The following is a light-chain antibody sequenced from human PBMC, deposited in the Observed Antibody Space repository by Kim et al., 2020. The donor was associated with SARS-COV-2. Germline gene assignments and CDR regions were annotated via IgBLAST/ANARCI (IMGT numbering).Light chain of an antibody. J-gene: IGLJ2*01. CDR2: QDN. CDR3: QAWDSSTAV. CDR1: KLGDKY. Sequence: SYELTQPPSVSVSPGQTASITCSGDKLGDKYACWYQQQPGQSPVLVIYQDNKRPSGIPERFSGSNSGNTATLTINGTQAMDEADYYCQAWDSSTAVFGGG. V-gene: IGLV3-1*01.